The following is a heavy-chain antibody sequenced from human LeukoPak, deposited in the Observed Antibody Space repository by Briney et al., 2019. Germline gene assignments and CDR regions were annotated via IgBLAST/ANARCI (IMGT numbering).Heavy chain of an antibody. V-gene: IGHV1-69*01. D-gene: IGHD2-2*01. Sequence: PGGSLRLSCAASGFTFSSYAISWVRQAPGQGLEWMGGIVPIFGTANYAQKFQGRVTITADESTSTAYMELSSLRSEDTAVYYCARDQEGVVPAAVYYWGQGTLVTVSS. CDR2: IVPIFGTA. J-gene: IGHJ4*02. CDR1: GFTFSSYA. CDR3: ARDQEGVVPAAVYY.